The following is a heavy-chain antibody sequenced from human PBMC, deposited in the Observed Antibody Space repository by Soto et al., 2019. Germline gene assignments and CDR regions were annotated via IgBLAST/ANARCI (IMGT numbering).Heavy chain of an antibody. CDR2: IYYSGST. CDR1: GGSISSYY. Sequence: SETLSLTCTVSGGSISSYYWSWIRQPPGKGLEWIGYIYYSGSTNYNPSLKSRVTISVDTSKNQFSLKLSSVTAADTAVYYCARHAGKYCSSTSCRRDWFDPWGQGTLVTVSS. CDR3: ARHAGKYCSSTSCRRDWFDP. D-gene: IGHD2-2*01. J-gene: IGHJ5*02. V-gene: IGHV4-59*08.